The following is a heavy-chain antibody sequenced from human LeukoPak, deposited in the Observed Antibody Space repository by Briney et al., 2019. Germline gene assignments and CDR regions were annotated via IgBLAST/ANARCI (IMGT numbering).Heavy chain of an antibody. CDR2: IYTSGST. J-gene: IGHJ6*03. V-gene: IGHV4-4*07. Sequence: SETLSLTCTVSGGSISSYYWSWIRQPAGKGLEWIGRIYTSGSTNYNPSLKSRVTMSVDTSKNQFSLKLSSVTAADTAVYYCARVSKVVVPAARGPYYYMDVWGKGTTVTVSS. CDR1: GGSISSYY. D-gene: IGHD2-2*01. CDR3: ARVSKVVVPAARGPYYYMDV.